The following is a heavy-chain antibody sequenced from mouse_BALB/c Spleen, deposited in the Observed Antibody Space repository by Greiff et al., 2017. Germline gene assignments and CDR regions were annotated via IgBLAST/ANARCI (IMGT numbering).Heavy chain of an antibody. D-gene: IGHD2-14*01. CDR3: ARRDGYRYDGRAWFAY. CDR1: GFDFSRYW. J-gene: IGHJ3*01. Sequence: EVMLVESGGGLVQPGGSLKLSCAASGFDFSRYWMSWVRQAPGKGLEWIGEINPDSSTINYTPSLKDKFIISRDNAKNTLYLQMSKVRSEDTALYYCARRDGYRYDGRAWFAYWGQGTLVTVSA. V-gene: IGHV4-1*02. CDR2: INPDSSTI.